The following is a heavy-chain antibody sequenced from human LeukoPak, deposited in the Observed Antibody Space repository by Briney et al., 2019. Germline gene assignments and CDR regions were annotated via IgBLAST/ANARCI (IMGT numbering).Heavy chain of an antibody. Sequence: PGGSLRLSCAASGFTFSSYGMHWVRQAPGKGLEWVALIWYDGSNKYYADSVKGRLTISRDNSKNTLYLQMNSLRAEDTAVYYCARGRYHTIFGVVIMAHFDYWGQGTLVTVSS. V-gene: IGHV3-33*01. CDR2: IWYDGSNK. J-gene: IGHJ4*02. D-gene: IGHD3-3*01. CDR1: GFTFSSYG. CDR3: ARGRYHTIFGVVIMAHFDY.